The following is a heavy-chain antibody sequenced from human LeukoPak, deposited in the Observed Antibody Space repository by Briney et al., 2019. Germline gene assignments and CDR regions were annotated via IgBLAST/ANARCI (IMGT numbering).Heavy chain of an antibody. Sequence: SETLSLTCAVYGGSFSGYYWSWIRQPPGKGLEWIGEINHSGSTNYNPSLKSRVTISVDTSKNQFSLKLSSVTAADPAVYYCARLRGYSGYEADYWGQGTLVTVSS. CDR2: INHSGST. CDR1: GGSFSGYY. J-gene: IGHJ4*02. D-gene: IGHD5-12*01. V-gene: IGHV4-34*01. CDR3: ARLRGYSGYEADY.